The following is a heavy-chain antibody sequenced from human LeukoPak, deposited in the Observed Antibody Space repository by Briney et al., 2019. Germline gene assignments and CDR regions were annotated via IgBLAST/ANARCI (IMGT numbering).Heavy chain of an antibody. CDR1: GFTFSNYA. J-gene: IGHJ4*02. CDR3: ARDVGQFDY. V-gene: IGHV3-23*01. Sequence: PGGSLRLSCAASGFTFSNYAMRWVRQAPGKGLEWVSGISGSGDSTYYADSVKGRFTISRDNAKNSLYLQMNSLRAEDTAVYYCARDVGQFDYWGQGTLVTVSS. D-gene: IGHD2-15*01. CDR2: ISGSGDST.